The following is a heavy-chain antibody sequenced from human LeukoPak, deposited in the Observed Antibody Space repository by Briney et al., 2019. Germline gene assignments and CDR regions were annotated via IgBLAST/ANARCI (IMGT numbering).Heavy chain of an antibody. J-gene: IGHJ2*01. V-gene: IGHV4-59*08. Sequence: SETLSLTCTVSGGSTSVYYWSWIRQPPGKGLEWIGHIYYSGSTNYNPSLKSRVTISVDTSKNQFSLKLSSVTAADTAVYYCARPRVRNWYFDLWGRGTLVTVSS. CDR3: ARPRVRNWYFDL. CDR2: IYYSGST. CDR1: GGSTSVYY.